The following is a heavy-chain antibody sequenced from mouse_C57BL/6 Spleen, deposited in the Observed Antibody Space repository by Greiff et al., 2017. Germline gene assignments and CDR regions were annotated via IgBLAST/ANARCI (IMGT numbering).Heavy chain of an antibody. CDR3: ARSRNYYWYVDV. V-gene: IGHV1-18*01. CDR1: GYTFTDYN. J-gene: IGHJ1*03. CDR2: INPNNGGT. Sequence: VQLQQSGPELVKPGASVKIPCKASGYTFTDYNMDWVKQSHGKSLEWIGDINPNNGGTIYNQKFKGKATLTVDKSSSTAYMELRSLTSEDTAVYYCARSRNYYWYVDVWGTGTTVTVSS.